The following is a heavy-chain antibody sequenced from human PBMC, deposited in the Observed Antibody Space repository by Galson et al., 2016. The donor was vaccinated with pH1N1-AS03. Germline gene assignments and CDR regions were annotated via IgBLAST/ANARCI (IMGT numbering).Heavy chain of an antibody. Sequence: QSGAEVTKPGESLKISCKGSGYSFASYWIGWVRQMPGKGLEWMGVIYSGVSADTRYSPSFQGQVTISADKSISTAYLQWSSLKASDSAIYYCARTSGYSSHWALDIWGQGTMVTVSS. D-gene: IGHD5-18*01. J-gene: IGHJ3*02. V-gene: IGHV5-51*01. CDR3: ARTSGYSSHWALDI. CDR2: IYSGVSADT. CDR1: GYSFASYW.